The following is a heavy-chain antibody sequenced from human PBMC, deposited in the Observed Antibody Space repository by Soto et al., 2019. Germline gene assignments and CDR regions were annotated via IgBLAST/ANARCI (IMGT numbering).Heavy chain of an antibody. CDR1: GFSFSSDW. J-gene: IGHJ5*02. Sequence: GGSLSLSCAASGFSFSSDWMHWVRQVAGKGLVWVARMNNYESTSSYGDCVKGRVTISRDNAQNTLYLQMNSLRAEDTAVFFCERSDHRYAILAPWGQGSLVTGSA. D-gene: IGHD2-8*01. V-gene: IGHV3-74*01. CDR2: MNNYESTS. CDR3: ERSDHRYAILAP.